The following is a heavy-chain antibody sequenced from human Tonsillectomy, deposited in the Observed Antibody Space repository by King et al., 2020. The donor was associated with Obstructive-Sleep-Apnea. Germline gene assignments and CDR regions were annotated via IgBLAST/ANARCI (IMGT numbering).Heavy chain of an antibody. V-gene: IGHV4-59*01. D-gene: IGHD6-19*01. CDR2: VYYSGST. CDR3: ARGTGWYGVDV. Sequence: VQLQESGPGLVKPSKTLSLTCTVSGGSIISYSWTLIRQPPGKGLEWIGHVYYSGSTNYKPSLKSRVTISADTSKNKFSLKLSSVTAADTGVYYCARGTGWYGVDVWGQGTTVTVSS. J-gene: IGHJ6*02. CDR1: GGSIISYS.